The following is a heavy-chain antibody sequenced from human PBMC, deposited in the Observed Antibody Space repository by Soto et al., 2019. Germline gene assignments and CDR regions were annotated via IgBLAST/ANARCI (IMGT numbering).Heavy chain of an antibody. CDR2: ISWNSGSI. CDR3: AIHGGYYYYGMDV. J-gene: IGHJ6*02. D-gene: IGHD2-15*01. V-gene: IGHV3-9*01. CDR1: GFTFDDYA. Sequence: GGSLRLSCAASGFTFDDYAMHWVRQAPGKGLEWVSGISWNSGSIGYADSVKGRFTISRDNAKNSLYLQMNSLRAEDTALYYCAIHGGYYYYGMDVWGQGTTVTVSS.